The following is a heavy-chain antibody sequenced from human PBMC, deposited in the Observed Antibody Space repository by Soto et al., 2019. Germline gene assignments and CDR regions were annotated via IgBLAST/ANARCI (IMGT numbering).Heavy chain of an antibody. CDR3: KRDGGGGGGF. V-gene: IGHV3-74*01. CDR1: GFTFSNYW. CDR2: TNQHGTII. Sequence: EVQLVESGGGLVQPGGSLRLSCEASGFTFSNYWFHWVRQAPGKGLVWVSRTNQHGTIIDYADFAKGRFTISRDNAKNMLNMERNSGRAEDTAVYYWKRDGGGGGGFWGQGTLVTVSS. J-gene: IGHJ4*02. D-gene: IGHD3-16*01.